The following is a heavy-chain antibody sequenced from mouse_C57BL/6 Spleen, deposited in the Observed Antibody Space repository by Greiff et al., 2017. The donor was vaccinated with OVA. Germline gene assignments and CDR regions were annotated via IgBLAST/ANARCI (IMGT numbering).Heavy chain of an antibody. V-gene: IGHV3-6*01. CDR2: ISYDGSN. CDR1: GYSITSGYY. CDR3: ASVYGSSPYWYFDV. D-gene: IGHD1-1*01. Sequence: EVQLVESGPGLVKPSQSLSLTCSVTGYSITSGYYWNWIRQFPGNKLEWMGYISYDGSNNYNPSLKNRISITRDTSKNQFFLKLNSVTTEDTATYYCASVYGSSPYWYFDVWGTGTTVTVSS. J-gene: IGHJ1*03.